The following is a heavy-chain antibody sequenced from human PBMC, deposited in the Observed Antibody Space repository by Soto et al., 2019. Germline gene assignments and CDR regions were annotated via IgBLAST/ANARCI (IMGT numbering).Heavy chain of an antibody. D-gene: IGHD2-8*01. Sequence: EVQLVETGGGVIRRGGSLTLSCAASGFTISSYYMSWVRQAPGKGLEWVSLIYSDGGTYFADSVKGRFSISRDNSNNMLFLEMNSLRAEDTAMYYCARSPTPNLDFDNWGQGTLVTVSS. J-gene: IGHJ4*02. CDR1: GFTISSYY. CDR2: IYSDGGT. CDR3: ARSPTPNLDFDN. V-gene: IGHV3-53*02.